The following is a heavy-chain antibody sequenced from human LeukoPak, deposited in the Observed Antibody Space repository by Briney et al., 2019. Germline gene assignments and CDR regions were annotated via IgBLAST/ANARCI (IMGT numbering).Heavy chain of an antibody. V-gene: IGHV4-31*03. CDR2: IYYTGST. CDR3: ARQDFGSGILPGY. Sequence: SETLSLTCTVSGDSISSGGYFWSWIRQLPGKGLEWIGYIYYTGSTYYNPSLKSRVTISVDTSKNQFSLKLSSVTAADTAVYYCARQDFGSGILPGYWGQGTLVTVSS. J-gene: IGHJ4*02. CDR1: GDSISSGGYF. D-gene: IGHD3-10*01.